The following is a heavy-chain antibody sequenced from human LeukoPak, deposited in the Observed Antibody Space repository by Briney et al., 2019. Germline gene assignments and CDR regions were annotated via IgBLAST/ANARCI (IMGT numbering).Heavy chain of an antibody. CDR3: ARGFDGYYGFDI. CDR1: GFTFSTYA. D-gene: IGHD5-24*01. CDR2: ISSDGSSK. V-gene: IGHV3-30*03. J-gene: IGHJ3*02. Sequence: GGSLRLSCAASGFTFSTYAIHWIRQAPGKGLEWVALISSDGSSKDYADSVTGRFTVSRDNSRSTLYLQMNSLRAEDTAVYYCARGFDGYYGFDIWGQGTMVTVSS.